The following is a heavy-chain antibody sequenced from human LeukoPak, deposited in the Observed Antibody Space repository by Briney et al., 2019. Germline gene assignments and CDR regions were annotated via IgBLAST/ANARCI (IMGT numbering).Heavy chain of an antibody. V-gene: IGHV3-66*01. CDR3: ARDAVGTTTSQYGMDV. CDR2: TNAGGAT. D-gene: IGHD2-21*02. CDR1: GFTVSTNY. Sequence: TGGSLRLSCAASGFTVSTNYMTWVRQAAGRGLEWVSLTNAGGATYYADSVKGRFTISRDNSKNAVHLQMDSLRADDTAVYYCARDAVGTTTSQYGMDVWGQGTTVIVSS. J-gene: IGHJ6*02.